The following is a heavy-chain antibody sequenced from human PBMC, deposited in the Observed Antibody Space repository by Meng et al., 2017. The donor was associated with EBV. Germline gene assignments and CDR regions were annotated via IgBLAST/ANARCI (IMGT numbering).Heavy chain of an antibody. CDR2: IYWDDDK. J-gene: IGHJ4*02. CDR3: AHIIAARPFDY. CDR1: GFSLSTRGVG. V-gene: IGHV2-5*02. Sequence: QITLKESGTTLVKPTHTLTLTGTFSGFSLSTRGVGVGWIRQPPGKALEWLALIYWDDDKRYSPSLKSRLTITKDTSKNQVVLTMTNMDPVDAATYYCAHIIAARPFDYWGQGTLVTVSS. D-gene: IGHD6-6*01.